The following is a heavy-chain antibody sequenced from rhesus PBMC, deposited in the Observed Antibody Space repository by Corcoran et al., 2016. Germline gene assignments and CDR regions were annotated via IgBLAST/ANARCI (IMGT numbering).Heavy chain of an antibody. CDR1: GGSISSNY. V-gene: IGHV4-169*01. J-gene: IGHJ5-2*02. CDR3: AKYYNFWSGYHRYNSLDV. CDR2: IYCSGSST. Sequence: QLQLQESGPGLVKPSETLSVTCAVSGGSISSNYWSWIRQAPGKGLGWIGYIYCSGSSTNYNPSLKSRVTLSVDTSKNQFSLKLSSVTAADTAVYYCAKYYNFWSGYHRYNSLDVWGRGVLVTVSS. D-gene: IGHD3-3*01.